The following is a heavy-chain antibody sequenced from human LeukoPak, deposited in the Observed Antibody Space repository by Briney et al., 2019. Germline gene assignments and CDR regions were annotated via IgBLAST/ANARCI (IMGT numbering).Heavy chain of an antibody. CDR2: INHSGST. CDR3: AHEVQGGPLARFAFDI. J-gene: IGHJ3*02. Sequence: SETQSLTCAVYGGSFSGYYWSWIRQPPGKGLEWIGEINHSGSTNYNPSLKSRVTISVDTSKNQFSLKPSSVTAADTAVYYCAHEVQGGPLARFAFDIWGQGTMVTVSS. V-gene: IGHV4-34*01. D-gene: IGHD3-16*01. CDR1: GGSFSGYY.